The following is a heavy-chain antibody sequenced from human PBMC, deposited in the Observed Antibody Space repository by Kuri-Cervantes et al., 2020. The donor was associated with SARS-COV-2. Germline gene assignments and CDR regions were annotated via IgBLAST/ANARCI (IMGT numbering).Heavy chain of an antibody. CDR1: GGSIGSDKYY. CDR2: IYYSGST. Sequence: ESLKISCTVSGGSIGSDKYYWGWIRQPPGKGLEWIGYIYYSGSTNYNPSLKSRVTISVDTSKNQFSLKLSSVTAADTAVYYCARGRVGFLEWLENYYYYGMDVWGQGTTVTVSS. CDR3: ARGRVGFLEWLENYYYYGMDV. D-gene: IGHD3-3*02. J-gene: IGHJ6*02. V-gene: IGHV4-61*01.